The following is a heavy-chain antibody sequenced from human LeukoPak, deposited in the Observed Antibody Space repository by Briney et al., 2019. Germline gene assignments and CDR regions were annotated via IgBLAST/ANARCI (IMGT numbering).Heavy chain of an antibody. CDR1: GYTFTSYA. Sequence: ASVKVSCKASGYTFTSYAMNWVRQAPGQRLEWMGWINAGNGNTRYSKEFQGRVTINRDTSASTVYMELSSLRSEDTAVYYCASTKDYSVGDAFDIWGQGTMVTVSS. D-gene: IGHD2-15*01. V-gene: IGHV1-3*03. CDR2: INAGNGNT. J-gene: IGHJ3*02. CDR3: ASTKDYSVGDAFDI.